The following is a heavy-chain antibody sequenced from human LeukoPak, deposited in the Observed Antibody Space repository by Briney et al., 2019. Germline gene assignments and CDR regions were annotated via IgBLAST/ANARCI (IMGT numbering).Heavy chain of an antibody. CDR2: IIPIFGTA. D-gene: IGHD4-23*01. J-gene: IGHJ4*02. V-gene: IGHV1-69*13. CDR3: AGGLRWPRGGFDY. Sequence: SVKVSCKASGGTFSSYAISWVRQAPGQGLEWMGGIIPIFGTANYAQKFQGRVTITADESTSTAYTELSSLRSEDTAVYYCAGGLRWPRGGFDYWGQGTLVTVSS. CDR1: GGTFSSYA.